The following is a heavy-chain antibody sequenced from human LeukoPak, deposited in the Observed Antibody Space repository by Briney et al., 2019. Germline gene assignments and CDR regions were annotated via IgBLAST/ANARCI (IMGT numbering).Heavy chain of an antibody. J-gene: IGHJ4*02. V-gene: IGHV3-30*02. CDR2: IRYDGSNK. CDR1: GFTFSSYG. D-gene: IGHD2-2*02. Sequence: PGVSLRLSCAASGFTFSSYGMHWVRQAPGKGLEWVAFIRYDGSNKYYADSVKGRFTISRDNSKNTLYLQMNSLRAEDTAVYYCAKDPIVVVPAAIRSNFDYWGQRTLVTVSS. CDR3: AKDPIVVVPAAIRSNFDY.